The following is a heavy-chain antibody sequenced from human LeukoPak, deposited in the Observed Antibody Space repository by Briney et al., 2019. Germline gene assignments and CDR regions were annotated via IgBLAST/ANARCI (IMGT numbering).Heavy chain of an antibody. J-gene: IGHJ6*03. CDR3: ARFGMVRGDMDV. Sequence: PGGSLRLSCAASGFTFSSYSMNWVRQPPGKGLEWIGSIYHSGSTYYNPSLKSRVTISVDTSKNQFSLKLSSVTAADTAVYYCARFGMVRGDMDVWGKGTTVTVSS. V-gene: IGHV4-38-2*01. CDR1: GFTFSSYS. CDR2: IYHSGST. D-gene: IGHD3-10*01.